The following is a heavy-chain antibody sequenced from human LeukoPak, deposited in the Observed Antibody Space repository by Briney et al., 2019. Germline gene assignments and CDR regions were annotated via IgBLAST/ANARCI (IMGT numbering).Heavy chain of an antibody. CDR1: GGTFSSYA. V-gene: IGHV1-69*06. CDR3: AGTREYCSSTSCYEWWFDP. D-gene: IGHD2-2*01. Sequence: SVKVSCKASGGTFSSYAISWVRQAPGQGLEWMGGIIPIFGTANYAQEFQGRVTITADKSTSTAYMELSSLRSEDTAVYYCAGTREYCSSTSCYEWWFDPWGQGTLVTVSS. CDR2: IIPIFGTA. J-gene: IGHJ5*02.